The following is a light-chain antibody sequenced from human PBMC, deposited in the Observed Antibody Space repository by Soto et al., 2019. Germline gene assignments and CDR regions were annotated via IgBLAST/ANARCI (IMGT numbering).Light chain of an antibody. CDR2: EGT. Sequence: SVLTQPASVSGSPGQSITISCSGTTSDVGGYNLVSWYSQHTAKAPKLLIYEGTQRPSGVSSRFSGSKSGNTASLTISGLPAEDEADYYCCSYASSSSYVFGTGTKVTVL. CDR3: CSYASSSSYV. V-gene: IGLV2-23*01. CDR1: TSDVGGYNL. J-gene: IGLJ1*01.